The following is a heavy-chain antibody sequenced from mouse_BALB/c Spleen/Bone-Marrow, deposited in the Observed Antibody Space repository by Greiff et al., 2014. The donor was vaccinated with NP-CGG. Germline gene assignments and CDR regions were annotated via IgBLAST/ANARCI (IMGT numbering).Heavy chain of an antibody. V-gene: IGHV5-17*02. J-gene: IGHJ2*01. Sequence: EVMLVESGGGLVQPGGSRKLSCAASGFTFSSFGMHWVRQAPEKGLEWVAYISSGSSTIYYADTVKGRFTISRDNPKNTLFLQITSLRSEDTTMYYCARDVPLCGVGYFDYWGQGTTLTVSS. CDR3: ARDVPLCGVGYFDY. CDR2: ISSGSSTI. CDR1: GFTFSSFG.